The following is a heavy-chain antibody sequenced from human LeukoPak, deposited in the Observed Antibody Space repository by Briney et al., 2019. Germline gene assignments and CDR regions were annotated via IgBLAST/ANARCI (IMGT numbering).Heavy chain of an antibody. CDR3: ARKTIWFGDRWFDP. Sequence: SETLSLTCTVSGYSISSTYYWGWIRQPPGKGLEWVGSVFHSGNTYYNPSLKSRLTISADTSKNQFSLTLTSVTAADTAVYYCARKTIWFGDRWFDPWGQGTLVTVSS. CDR1: GYSISSTYY. CDR2: VFHSGNT. D-gene: IGHD3-10*01. V-gene: IGHV4-38-2*02. J-gene: IGHJ5*02.